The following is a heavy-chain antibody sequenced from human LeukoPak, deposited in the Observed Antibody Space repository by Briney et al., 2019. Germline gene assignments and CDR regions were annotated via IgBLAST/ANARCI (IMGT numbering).Heavy chain of an antibody. CDR1: GYTFTSYA. CDR3: AREGAEHYDFWSGYYSWFDP. CDR2: INTNTGNP. D-gene: IGHD3-3*01. V-gene: IGHV7-4-1*02. J-gene: IGHJ5*02. Sequence: ASVKVSCKASGYTFTSYAMNWVRQAPGQGLEWMGWINTNTGNPTYAQGFTGRFVFSLDTSVSTAYLQISSLKAEDTAVYYCAREGAEHYDFWSGYYSWFDPWGQGTPVTVSS.